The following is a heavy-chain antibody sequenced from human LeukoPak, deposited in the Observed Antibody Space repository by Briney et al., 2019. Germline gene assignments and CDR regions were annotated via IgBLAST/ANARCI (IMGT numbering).Heavy chain of an antibody. V-gene: IGHV1-69*06. D-gene: IGHD1-20*01. CDR1: GGTFINYA. Sequence: ASVKVSCKTSGGTFINYAFCWVRQAPGQGLEWMGGIIPVFNAANYAQRFQGRVTITADKSTNTVYMELSTLRFEDTAIYYCARKKGGDIYNWNEPDSWFDPWGQGTLVTVSS. CDR2: IIPVFNAA. CDR3: ARKKGGDIYNWNEPDSWFDP. J-gene: IGHJ5*02.